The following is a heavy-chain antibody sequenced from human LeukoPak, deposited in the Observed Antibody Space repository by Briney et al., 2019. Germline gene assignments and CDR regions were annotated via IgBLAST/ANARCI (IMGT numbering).Heavy chain of an antibody. Sequence: GGSLRLSCAASGFTFDDYAMHWVRQAPGKGLEWVSGISWNSGSIGYADSVKGRFTISRDNAKNSLYLQMNNLKTEDTGVYYCNTYGLLLLWGQGTLVTVSS. CDR3: NTYGLLLL. J-gene: IGHJ4*02. CDR2: ISWNSGSI. V-gene: IGHV3-9*01. CDR1: GFTFDDYA. D-gene: IGHD2-21*02.